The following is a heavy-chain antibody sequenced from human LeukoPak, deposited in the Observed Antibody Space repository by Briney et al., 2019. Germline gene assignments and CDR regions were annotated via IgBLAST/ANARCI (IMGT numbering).Heavy chain of an antibody. D-gene: IGHD3-10*01. Sequence: GASVKVSCKASGYTFSDYYMHWVRQAPGQGLEWMGWINPNSGGTNYAQKFQGRVTMTRDTSISTAYMELSRLRSDDTAVYYCARAGFMWGVIISLNWYLDYWGQGTLVTVSS. J-gene: IGHJ4*02. CDR3: ARAGFMWGVIISLNWYLDY. CDR2: INPNSGGT. CDR1: GYTFSDYY. V-gene: IGHV1-2*02.